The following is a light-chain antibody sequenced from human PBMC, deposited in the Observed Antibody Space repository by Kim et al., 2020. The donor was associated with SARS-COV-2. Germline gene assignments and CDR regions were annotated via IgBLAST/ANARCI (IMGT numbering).Light chain of an antibody. CDR3: MQSIQLPLT. Sequence: EIVMTQTPVSLSVTPGQPASISCKSTQSLLHTDGKTYLYWYLQKPGQPPQLLLYEGSNRFSGVPTRFSGSGSGTDFILKISRVEAGDVGICYCMQSIQLPLTFGGGTKVDIK. CDR1: QSLLHTDGKTY. CDR2: EGS. V-gene: IGKV2D-29*01. J-gene: IGKJ4*01.